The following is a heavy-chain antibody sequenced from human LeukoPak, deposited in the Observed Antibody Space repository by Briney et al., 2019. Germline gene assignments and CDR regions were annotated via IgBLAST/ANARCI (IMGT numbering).Heavy chain of an antibody. D-gene: IGHD3-10*01. CDR3: ARSVGGFIVRGVYFDY. Sequence: GGSLRLSCAASGFTFSSYAMHWVRQAPGKGLEWVAVISYDGSNKYYADSVKGRFTISRDNSKNTLYLQMNSLRAEDAAVYYCARSVGGFIVRGVYFDYWGQGTLVTVSS. J-gene: IGHJ4*02. V-gene: IGHV3-30*04. CDR2: ISYDGSNK. CDR1: GFTFSSYA.